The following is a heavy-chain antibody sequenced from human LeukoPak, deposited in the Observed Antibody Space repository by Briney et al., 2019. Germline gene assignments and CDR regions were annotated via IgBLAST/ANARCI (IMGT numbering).Heavy chain of an antibody. V-gene: IGHV3-23*01. CDR1: GFSSSNYS. CDR2: ITSSGDDT. D-gene: IGHD3-16*01. J-gene: IGHJ4*02. CDR3: AFDWGFDY. Sequence: PGGSLRLTCAVSGFSSSNYSMSWVRQAPGKGLEWVSSITSSGDDTFYAVSVKGRFTISRDNSWDTVFLQMNSLRADDTAVYYCAFDWGFDYWGQRTLVTVSS.